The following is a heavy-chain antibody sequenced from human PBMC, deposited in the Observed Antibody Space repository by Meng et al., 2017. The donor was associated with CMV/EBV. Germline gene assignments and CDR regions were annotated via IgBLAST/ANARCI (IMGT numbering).Heavy chain of an antibody. J-gene: IGHJ4*02. CDR3: TRNGFPEGGYYFDY. V-gene: IGHV1-69*02. CDR2: IIPVLGIA. D-gene: IGHD2-15*01. Sequence: QVQLVPSGAEVKKPGSSLKVSCKASGGTSNTYAITWVRQAPGQGLEWMGRIIPVLGIAIYAQKFQGRVIITADKSTSTAYMELSSLRSEDTAMYYCTRNGFPEGGYYFDYWGQGTLVTVSS. CDR1: GGTSNTYA.